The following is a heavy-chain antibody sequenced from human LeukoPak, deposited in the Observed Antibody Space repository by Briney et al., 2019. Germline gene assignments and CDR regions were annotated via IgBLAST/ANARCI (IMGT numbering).Heavy chain of an antibody. CDR3: ARDEDSYGTPSGLDY. V-gene: IGHV3-11*01. Sequence: GGSLRLSCAASGFTFSDYYMSWIRQAPGNGLEWVSYISSSGSTIYYADSVKGRFTISRDNAKNSLYLQMNSLRAEDTAVYYCARDEDSYGTPSGLDYWGQGTLVTVSS. D-gene: IGHD5-18*01. CDR1: GFTFSDYY. J-gene: IGHJ4*02. CDR2: ISSSGSTI.